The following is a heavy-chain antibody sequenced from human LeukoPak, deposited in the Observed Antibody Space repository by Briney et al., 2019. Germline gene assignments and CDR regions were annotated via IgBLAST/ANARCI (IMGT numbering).Heavy chain of an antibody. Sequence: GGSLRLSCAASGFTISDYYMSWIRQAPGKGLEWVSVIYSGGSTYYADSVKGRFTISRDNSKNTLYLQMNSLRAEDTAVYYCARVVGDPKGWFDPWGQGTLVTVSS. D-gene: IGHD2-2*01. V-gene: IGHV3-66*01. J-gene: IGHJ5*02. CDR1: GFTISDYY. CDR2: IYSGGST. CDR3: ARVVGDPKGWFDP.